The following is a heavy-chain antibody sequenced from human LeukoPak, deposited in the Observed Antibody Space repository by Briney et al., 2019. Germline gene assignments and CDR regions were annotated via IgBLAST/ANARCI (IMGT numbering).Heavy chain of an antibody. Sequence: GGSLRLSCTASGLNFGDYAMSWFRQAPGKGLEWVGFIRSKAYGGTIEYAASVKGRFTISRDDSKSIAYLQMNNLKAEDPAVYYCTRDVGAIWFGDSHGYWGQGSLVTVCS. CDR1: GLNFGDYA. V-gene: IGHV3-49*03. CDR3: TRDVGAIWFGDSHGY. CDR2: IRSKAYGGTI. J-gene: IGHJ4*02. D-gene: IGHD3-10*01.